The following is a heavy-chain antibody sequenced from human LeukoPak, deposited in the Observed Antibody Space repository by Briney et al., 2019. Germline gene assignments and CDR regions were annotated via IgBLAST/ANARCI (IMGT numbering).Heavy chain of an antibody. J-gene: IGHJ4*02. CDR2: IYPGDSDT. CDR3: ARHEIYGDYGY. CDR1: GYIFTNYW. D-gene: IGHD4-17*01. V-gene: IGHV5-51*01. Sequence: GESLKISCKGSGYIFTNYWIGWVRQVPGKGLEWMGIIYPGDSDTRYSPSFQGQVTISADKSINTAYLQWSSLKASDTAMYYCARHEIYGDYGYWGQGTLVTVSS.